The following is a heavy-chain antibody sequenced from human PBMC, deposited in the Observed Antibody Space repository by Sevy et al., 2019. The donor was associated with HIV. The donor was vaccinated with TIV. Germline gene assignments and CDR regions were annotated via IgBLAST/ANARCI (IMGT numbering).Heavy chain of an antibody. V-gene: IGHV3-53*01. Sequence: GSLRLSCAASGFTVSSNYMSWVRQAPGKGLEWVSVIYSGGSTYYADSVKGRFTISRDNSKNTLYLQMNGLRAEDTAVYYCASGYYYDSSGPPAAAFDIWGQGTMVTVSS. CDR2: IYSGGST. CDR3: ASGYYYDSSGPPAAAFDI. CDR1: GFTVSSNY. D-gene: IGHD3-22*01. J-gene: IGHJ3*02.